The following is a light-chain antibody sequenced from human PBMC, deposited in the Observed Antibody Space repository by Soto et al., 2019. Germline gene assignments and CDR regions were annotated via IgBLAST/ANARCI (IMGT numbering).Light chain of an antibody. V-gene: IGLV1-51*01. CDR2: DTN. J-gene: IGLJ2*01. CDR3: GTWDTSLSVVV. CDR1: TSNIGNNY. Sequence: QTVVTRPPSVSAAPGQKVNISCSGKTSNIGNNYVSWYRRLPGAAPKLLIYDTNKRPSLIPARFSGSTSATSATLAITGLQTGDAADYYCGTWDTSLSVVVFGGGTKVTVL.